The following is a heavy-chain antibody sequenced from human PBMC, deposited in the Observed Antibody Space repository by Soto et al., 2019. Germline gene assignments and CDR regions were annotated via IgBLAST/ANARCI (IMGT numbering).Heavy chain of an antibody. D-gene: IGHD3-16*02. Sequence: SETLSLTCTVSGGSIGSSSYYWGWIRQPPGKGLEWIGSIYYSGSTYYNPSLKSRVTISVDTSKNQFSLKLSSVTAADTAVYYCASLPPYYDYIWGSYRYHNYMDVWGKGTTVTVSS. CDR1: GGSIGSSSYY. CDR2: IYYSGST. CDR3: ASLPPYYDYIWGSYRYHNYMDV. V-gene: IGHV4-39*01. J-gene: IGHJ6*03.